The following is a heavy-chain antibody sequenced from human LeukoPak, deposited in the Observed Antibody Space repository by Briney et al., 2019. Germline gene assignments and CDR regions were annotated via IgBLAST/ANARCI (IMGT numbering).Heavy chain of an antibody. Sequence: SETLSLTCTVSGDSISSYYWSWIRQPPGKGLEFIGYVSDSGNTYYNPSLKSRVTISVDTSKNQFSLKLSSVTAADTAVYYCARVAAKTVDYWGQGTLVTVSS. D-gene: IGHD2-15*01. CDR3: ARVAAKTVDY. J-gene: IGHJ4*02. V-gene: IGHV4-59*01. CDR2: VSDSGNT. CDR1: GDSISSYY.